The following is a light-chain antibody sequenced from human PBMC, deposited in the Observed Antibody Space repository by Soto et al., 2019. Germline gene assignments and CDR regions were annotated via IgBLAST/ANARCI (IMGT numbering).Light chain of an antibody. CDR3: QQANSFPPGLT. CDR1: QGISNH. CDR2: AAS. J-gene: IGKJ4*01. Sequence: DMQMTQSPSSVSASVGDRVTITCRASQGISNHLAWVQQKPGKAPKLLIYAASSLQTGVPSRFSGSGSGTDFTLTITSLQPDDVAAYYCQQANSFPPGLTFGGGTKVEI. V-gene: IGKV1-12*01.